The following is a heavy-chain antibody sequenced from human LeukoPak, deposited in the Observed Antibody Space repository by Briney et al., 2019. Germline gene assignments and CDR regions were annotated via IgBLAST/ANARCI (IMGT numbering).Heavy chain of an antibody. CDR3: ARSTLDYYDSSGSLSY. Sequence: SVKVSCKASGGTFSSYAISWVRQAPGQGLEWMGRIIPILGIANYAQKFQGRVTITADKSTSTAYMELSSLRSEDTAVYYCARSTLDYYDSSGSLSYWGQGTLVTVSS. J-gene: IGHJ4*02. CDR2: IIPILGIA. D-gene: IGHD3-22*01. V-gene: IGHV1-69*04. CDR1: GGTFSSYA.